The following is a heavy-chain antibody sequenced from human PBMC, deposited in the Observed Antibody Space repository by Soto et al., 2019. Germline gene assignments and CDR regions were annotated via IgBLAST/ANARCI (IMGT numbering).Heavy chain of an antibody. V-gene: IGHV3-23*01. CDR3: AKGSTYSFYFDH. CDR1: GFSFSGHD. Sequence: PGGSLRLSCVASGFSFSGHDMSWVRQAPGKGLEWVSFIIGNSGTTYYADSVKGRFTISRDNSKNTLYLQMSRLGAEDTAAYYCAKGSTYSFYFDHWGQGTLVTVSS. D-gene: IGHD5-18*01. J-gene: IGHJ4*01. CDR2: IIGNSGTT.